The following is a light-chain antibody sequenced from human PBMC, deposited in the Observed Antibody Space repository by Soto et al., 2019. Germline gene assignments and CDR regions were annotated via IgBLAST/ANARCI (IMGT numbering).Light chain of an antibody. CDR1: SSDVGGYDY. CDR2: DVN. Sequence: QSVLTQPASVPGSPGQSITISCTGTSSDVGGYDYVSWYQQHPGKAPRLMIYDVNNRPSGVSNRFSGSKSGNTASLTTSGLQAEDEADYYCNSYSTSRTPLVFGGGTKLTVL. V-gene: IGLV2-14*03. J-gene: IGLJ2*01. CDR3: NSYSTSRTPLV.